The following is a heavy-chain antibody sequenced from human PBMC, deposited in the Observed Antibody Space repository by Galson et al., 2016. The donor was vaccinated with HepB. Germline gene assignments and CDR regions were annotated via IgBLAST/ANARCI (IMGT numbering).Heavy chain of an antibody. V-gene: IGHV3-23*01. Sequence: SLRLSCAASGLSFSSYAMSWVRQAPGKGLEWVSAIRGSGGTTYYADSVKGRLTISRDNSKNTLYLQMYSLRVEDTAIYYCAKAEMTTVTRFEHWGQGTLVTVSP. D-gene: IGHD4-17*01. CDR1: GLSFSSYA. CDR2: IRGSGGTT. CDR3: AKAEMTTVTRFEH. J-gene: IGHJ4*02.